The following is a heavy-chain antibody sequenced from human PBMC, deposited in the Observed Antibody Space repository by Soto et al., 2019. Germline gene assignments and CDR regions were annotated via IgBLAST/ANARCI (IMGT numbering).Heavy chain of an antibody. CDR1: GYTFINYP. Sequence: ASVKVSCKASGYTFINYPIHWVRQAPGQRLEWMGWINAGNGYTKYSQKFQGRVTITRDTSASTADMELMSLTSEDTAVYYCAKVKQQLAGTYYFGMDVWGQGTTVTVSS. J-gene: IGHJ6*02. V-gene: IGHV1-3*01. CDR2: INAGNGYT. D-gene: IGHD6-13*01. CDR3: AKVKQQLAGTYYFGMDV.